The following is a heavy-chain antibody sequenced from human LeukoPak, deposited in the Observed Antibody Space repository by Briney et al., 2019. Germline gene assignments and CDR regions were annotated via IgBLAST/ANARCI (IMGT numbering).Heavy chain of an antibody. D-gene: IGHD6-13*01. Sequence: PSETLSLTCAVYGGSFSGYYWSWIRQPPGKGLEWIGEINHSGSTNYNPSLKSRVTISVDTSKNQFSLKLSSVTAADTAVYYCARLPQQLVRPKQKYHYYMDVWGKGTTVTVSS. CDR2: INHSGST. J-gene: IGHJ6*03. CDR3: ARLPQQLVRPKQKYHYYMDV. CDR1: GGSFSGYY. V-gene: IGHV4-34*01.